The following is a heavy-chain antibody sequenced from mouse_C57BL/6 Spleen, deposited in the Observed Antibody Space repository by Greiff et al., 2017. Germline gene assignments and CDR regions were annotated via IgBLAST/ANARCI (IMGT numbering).Heavy chain of an antibody. J-gene: IGHJ1*03. CDR1: GYTFTSYW. CDR3: VRGGSDYYGRRYFHV. V-gene: IGHV1-7*01. Sequence: QVQLQQSGAELAKPGASVKLSCKASGYTFTSYWMHWVKQRPGQGLEWIGYINPSSGYTKYNQKFKEKATLTADKSSSTAYMQLISLTYEDSAVYYCVRGGSDYYGRRYFHVWGTATPVPASS. CDR2: INPSSGYT. D-gene: IGHD1-1*01.